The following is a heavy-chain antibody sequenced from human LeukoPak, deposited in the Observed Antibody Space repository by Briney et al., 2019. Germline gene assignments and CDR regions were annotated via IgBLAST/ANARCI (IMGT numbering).Heavy chain of an antibody. CDR3: ARSPFYDSSGYYRGAFDI. Sequence: PSETLSLTCTVSGGSISSYYWSWIRQPPGKGLEWIGYIYYSGSTNYNPSLKSRVTISVDTSKNQFSLKLSSVTAADTAVYYCARSPFYDSSGYYRGAFDIWGQGTMVTVSS. D-gene: IGHD3-22*01. CDR2: IYYSGST. J-gene: IGHJ3*02. V-gene: IGHV4-59*12. CDR1: GGSISSYY.